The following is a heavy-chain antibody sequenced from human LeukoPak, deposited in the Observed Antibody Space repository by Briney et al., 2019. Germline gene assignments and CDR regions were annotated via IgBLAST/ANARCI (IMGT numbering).Heavy chain of an antibody. D-gene: IGHD2-2*01. CDR1: GFTFSSYA. V-gene: IGHV3-23*01. CDR3: AKGGYCSSTSCYDDAFDI. J-gene: IGHJ3*02. CDR2: SSGSGGST. Sequence: GGSLRLSCAASGFTFSSYAMSWVRQAPGKGLEWVPASSGSGGSTYYADSVKGRFTISRDNSKNTLYLQMNSLRAEDTAVYYCAKGGYCSSTSCYDDAFDIWGQGTMVTVSS.